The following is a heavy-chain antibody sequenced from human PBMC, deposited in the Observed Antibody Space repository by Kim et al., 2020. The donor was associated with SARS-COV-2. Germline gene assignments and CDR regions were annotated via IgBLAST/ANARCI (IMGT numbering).Heavy chain of an antibody. D-gene: IGHD5-18*01. CDR1: GGSFSGYY. CDR3: ARQQLWLRADY. V-gene: IGHV4-34*01. J-gene: IGHJ4*02. CDR2: INHSGST. Sequence: SETLSLTCAVYGGSFSGYYWSWIRQPPGKGLEWIGEINHSGSTNYNPSLKSRVTISVDTSKNQFSLKLSSVTAADTAVYYCARQQLWLRADYWGQGTLVT.